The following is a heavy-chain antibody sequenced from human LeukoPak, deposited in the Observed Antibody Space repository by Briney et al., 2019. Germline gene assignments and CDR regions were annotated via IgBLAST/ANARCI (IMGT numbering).Heavy chain of an antibody. CDR2: ISSSSSYI. CDR1: GFTFSSYS. J-gene: IGHJ4*02. CDR3: AREYCSGGSCYFDY. Sequence: GGSLRLSCAASGFTFSSYSVNWVRQAPGKGLVWVSSISSSSSYIYYADSVKGRFTISRDNAKNSLYLQMNSLRAEDTAVYYCAREYCSGGSCYFDYWGQGTLVTVSS. V-gene: IGHV3-21*01. D-gene: IGHD2-15*01.